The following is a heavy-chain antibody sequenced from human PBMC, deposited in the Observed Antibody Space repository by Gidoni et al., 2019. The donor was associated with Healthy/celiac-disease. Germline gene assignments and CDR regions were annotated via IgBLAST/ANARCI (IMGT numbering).Heavy chain of an antibody. CDR3: AREVITMVRGVSEYYYYYMDV. Sequence: EVQLVESGGGLIQPGGSLRLSCAASGFTVSSNYMSWVRQAPGKGLEWVSVIYSGGSTYYADSVKGRFTISRDNSKNTLYLQMNSLRAEDTAVYYCAREVITMVRGVSEYYYYYMDVWGKGTTVTVSS. CDR1: GFTVSSNY. J-gene: IGHJ6*03. V-gene: IGHV3-53*01. CDR2: IYSGGST. D-gene: IGHD3-10*01.